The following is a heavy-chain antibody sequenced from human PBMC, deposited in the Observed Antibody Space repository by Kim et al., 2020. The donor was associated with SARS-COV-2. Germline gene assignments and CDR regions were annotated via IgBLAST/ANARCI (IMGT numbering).Heavy chain of an antibody. Sequence: SETLSLTCTVSGGSISSSSYYWGWIRQPPGKGLEWIGSIYYSGSTYYNPSLKSRVTISVDTSKNQFSLKLSSVTAADTAVYYCARDSAMISLDYWGQGTLVTASS. CDR3: ARDSAMISLDY. CDR1: GGSISSSSYY. V-gene: IGHV4-39*07. CDR2: IYYSGST. J-gene: IGHJ4*02. D-gene: IGHD3-16*01.